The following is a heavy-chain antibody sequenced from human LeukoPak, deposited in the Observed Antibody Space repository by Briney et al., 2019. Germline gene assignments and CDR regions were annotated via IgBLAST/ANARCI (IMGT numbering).Heavy chain of an antibody. CDR1: GFTFSSYS. D-gene: IGHD3-22*01. CDR2: MSSSSSYI. J-gene: IGHJ4*02. CDR3: ARDGATDYYDSSGYFDY. V-gene: IGHV3-21*01. Sequence: GGSPRLSCAASGFTFSSYSMNWVRQAPGKGLEWVSSMSSSSSYIYYAESVKGRFTISRDDAKNSLYLQVNSLRAEDTAVYYCARDGATDYYDSSGYFDYWGQGTLVTVSS.